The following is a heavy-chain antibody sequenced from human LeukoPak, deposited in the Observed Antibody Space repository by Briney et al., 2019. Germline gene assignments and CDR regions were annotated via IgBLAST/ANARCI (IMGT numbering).Heavy chain of an antibody. CDR1: GFTFSSYA. V-gene: IGHV3-30*04. J-gene: IGHJ4*02. CDR3: ARDETGHTAMAFPDY. D-gene: IGHD5-18*01. CDR2: ISYDGSNK. Sequence: GGSLRLSCAASGFTFSSYAMHWVRQAPGKGLEWVAVISYDGSNKYYADSVKGRFTISRDNSKNTLYLQMNSLRAEDTAVYYCARDETGHTAMAFPDYWGQGTLVTVSS.